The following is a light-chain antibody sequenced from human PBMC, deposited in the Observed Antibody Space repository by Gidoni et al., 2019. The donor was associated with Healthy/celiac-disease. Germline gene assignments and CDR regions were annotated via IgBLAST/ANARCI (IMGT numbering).Light chain of an antibody. CDR3: MQALQTPRT. Sequence: DIVMTQSPLSLPVTPGEPASISCRSSQSLLHSNVYNYLDWYLQKPGQSPQLLIYLGSNRASGVPDRFSGSGSGTDFTLKISRVEAEDVGVYYCMQALQTPRTFGGXTKVEIK. CDR2: LGS. CDR1: QSLLHSNVYNY. V-gene: IGKV2-28*01. J-gene: IGKJ4*01.